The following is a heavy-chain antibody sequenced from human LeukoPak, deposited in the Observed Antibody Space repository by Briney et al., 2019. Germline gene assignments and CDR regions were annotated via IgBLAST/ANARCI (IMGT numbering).Heavy chain of an antibody. CDR1: GFTFSTST. CDR2: ISGSGDNT. D-gene: IGHD3-10*01. V-gene: IGHV3-23*01. CDR3: AKDQWYYYGSGSYYHYYGMGV. Sequence: GGSLRLSCAASGFTFSTSTMSWVRQAPGKGLEWVAAISGSGDNTYYADSVKGRFTISRDNSKNTLYLQMNSLRAEDTAVYYCAKDQWYYYGSGSYYHYYGMGVWGQGTTVTVSS. J-gene: IGHJ6*02.